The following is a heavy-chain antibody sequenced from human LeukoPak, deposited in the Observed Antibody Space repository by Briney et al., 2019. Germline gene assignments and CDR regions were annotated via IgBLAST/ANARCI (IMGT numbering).Heavy chain of an antibody. D-gene: IGHD6-13*01. Sequence: ASVKVSCKASGYTFTGYYMHWVRQAPGQGLEWMGRINPNSGGTNYAQKFQGRVTMTRDTSISTAYMELSRLRSDDTAVYYCARDFTDSSWIYYYYYGMDVWGQGTTVTVSS. CDR2: INPNSGGT. V-gene: IGHV1-2*06. CDR3: ARDFTDSSWIYYYYYGMDV. J-gene: IGHJ6*02. CDR1: GYTFTGYY.